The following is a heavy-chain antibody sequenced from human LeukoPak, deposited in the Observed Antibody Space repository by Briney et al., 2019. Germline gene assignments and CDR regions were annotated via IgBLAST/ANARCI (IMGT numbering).Heavy chain of an antibody. CDR1: GFTFSSYG. J-gene: IGHJ4*02. Sequence: PGGSLRLSCAASGFTFSSYGMHWVRQAPGKGLEWVAVISYDGSNKYYADSVKGRFTISRDNSKNTLYLLMNSLGAEDTAVYYCARVSGTSRDSWGQGTEVTVSS. CDR3: ARVSGTSRDS. V-gene: IGHV3-30*03. CDR2: ISYDGSNK. D-gene: IGHD6-25*01.